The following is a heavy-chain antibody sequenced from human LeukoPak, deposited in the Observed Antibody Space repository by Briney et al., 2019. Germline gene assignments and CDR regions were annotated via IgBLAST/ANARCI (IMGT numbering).Heavy chain of an antibody. Sequence: PGGSLKLSCAASGFTFSGSAMHWVRQASGKGLEWVGRIRSKANCYATAYAASVKGRFTISRDDSKNTAYLQMNSLKTEDTAVYYCTREYYYDSSGYYYYYYYMDVWGKGTTVTVSS. CDR3: TREYYYDSSGYYYYYYYMDV. CDR1: GFTFSGSA. CDR2: IRSKANCYAT. D-gene: IGHD3-22*01. J-gene: IGHJ6*03. V-gene: IGHV3-73*01.